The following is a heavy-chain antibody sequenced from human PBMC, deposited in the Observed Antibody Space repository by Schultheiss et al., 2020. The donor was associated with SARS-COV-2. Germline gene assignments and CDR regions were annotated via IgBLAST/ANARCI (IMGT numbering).Heavy chain of an antibody. V-gene: IGHV4-34*09. D-gene: IGHD3-10*01. J-gene: IGHJ6*02. CDR2: IYYSGST. Sequence: SETLSLTCPVYGGSFSGYYWSWIRQPPGKGLEWIGYIYYSGSTYYNPSLKSRVTISVDTSKNQFSLKLSSVTAADTAVYYCARDRPGSGSYGYGMDVWGQGTTVTVSS. CDR1: GGSFSGYY. CDR3: ARDRPGSGSYGYGMDV.